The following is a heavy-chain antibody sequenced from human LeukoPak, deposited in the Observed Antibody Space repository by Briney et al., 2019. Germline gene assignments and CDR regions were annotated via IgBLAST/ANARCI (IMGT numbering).Heavy chain of an antibody. Sequence: GASLKISCKGSGYIFTSYWIGWVRQLPGKGLEWMGIIYPGDSDTRYSPSFQGQATISADKSISTAYLQWSSLKASDTAMYYCARQGYDENWFDPWGQGTLVTVSS. CDR1: GYIFTSYW. D-gene: IGHD3-16*01. CDR3: ARQGYDENWFDP. V-gene: IGHV5-51*01. CDR2: IYPGDSDT. J-gene: IGHJ5*02.